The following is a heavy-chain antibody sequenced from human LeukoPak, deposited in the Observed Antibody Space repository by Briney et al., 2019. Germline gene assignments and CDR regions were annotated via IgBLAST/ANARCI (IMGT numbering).Heavy chain of an antibody. V-gene: IGHV3-30*18. CDR1: GFTFSSYG. CDR2: ISYDGNNK. CDR3: AKTPLQDCSGGSCYSYWYFDL. Sequence: PGGSLRLSCAASGFTFSSYGMHWVRQAPGTGLEWVAVISYDGNNKYFADSVKGRFTISRDNSKNTLYLQMNSLRAEDTAVYYCAKTPLQDCSGGSCYSYWYFDLWGRGTLVTVSS. D-gene: IGHD2-15*01. J-gene: IGHJ2*01.